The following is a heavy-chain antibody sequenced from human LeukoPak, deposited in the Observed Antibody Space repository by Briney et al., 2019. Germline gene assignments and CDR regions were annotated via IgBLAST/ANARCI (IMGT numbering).Heavy chain of an antibody. Sequence: GGSLRLSCAASGFTFSTYSMNWVRQAPGKGLEWVSSITSSRIYIYYADSVKGRFTISRDNAKNSLYLQMNSLRAEDTAVYYCARDGSRGNLVTAPDFWGQGTLVTVSS. D-gene: IGHD2-21*02. CDR2: ITSSRIYI. V-gene: IGHV3-21*01. CDR1: GFTFSTYS. J-gene: IGHJ4*02. CDR3: ARDGSRGNLVTAPDF.